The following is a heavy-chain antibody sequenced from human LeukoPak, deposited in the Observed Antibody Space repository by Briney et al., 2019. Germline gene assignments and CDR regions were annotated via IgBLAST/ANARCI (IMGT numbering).Heavy chain of an antibody. J-gene: IGHJ4*02. CDR2: ISASGGST. CDR3: AKDREPY. Sequence: GGSLRLSCAASRFTFSSYAVSWVRQAPGKGLEWVSAISASGGSTYYADSVKGRFTISRDKSKNTLHLQMNSLRVEDTAVYYCAKDREPYWGQGNLVTVSS. V-gene: IGHV3-23*01. CDR1: RFTFSSYA.